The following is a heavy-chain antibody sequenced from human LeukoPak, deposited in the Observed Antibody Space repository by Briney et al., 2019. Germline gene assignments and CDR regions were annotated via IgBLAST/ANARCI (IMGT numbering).Heavy chain of an antibody. CDR3: AKNFFNVHYYYYYMDV. Sequence: PGGSLRLSCAASGFTFSSYAMSWVRQAPGKGLEWVSAISGSGGSTYYADSVKGRFTISRDNSKNTLYLQMNSLRAEDTAVYYCAKNFFNVHYYYYYMDVWGKGTTVTVSS. CDR1: GFTFSSYA. D-gene: IGHD3-3*01. J-gene: IGHJ6*03. V-gene: IGHV3-23*01. CDR2: ISGSGGST.